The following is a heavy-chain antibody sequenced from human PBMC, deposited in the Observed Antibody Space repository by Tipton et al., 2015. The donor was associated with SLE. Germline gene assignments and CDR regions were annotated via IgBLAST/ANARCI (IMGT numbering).Heavy chain of an antibody. CDR1: GYTFTSNY. CDR2: INPGGGRA. J-gene: IGHJ3*02. CDR3: AERYDTFEI. D-gene: IGHD1-1*01. Sequence: QLVQSGAEVKKPGASVKISCKTSGYTFTSNYIHWVRQAPGQGLEWMGIINPGGGRATYSQKFQGRVTMTTDTSRSTAYLGLRSLRPDDTAVYYCAERYDTFEIWGQGTMVSVSS. V-gene: IGHV1-46*01.